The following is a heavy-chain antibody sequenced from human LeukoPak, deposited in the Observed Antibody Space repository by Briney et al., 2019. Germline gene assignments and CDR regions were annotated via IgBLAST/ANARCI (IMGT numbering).Heavy chain of an antibody. V-gene: IGHV5-51*01. CDR2: IYPGDSDT. CDR1: GYSFTSYW. D-gene: IGHD2-2*02. CDR3: ARWGLQNIVVVPAAIPGRAFDI. Sequence: GESLKISCKGSGYSFTSYWIGWVRQMPGKGLEWMGIIYPGDSDTRYSPSFQGQVTISADKSVSTAYLQWSSLKASDTAMYYCARWGLQNIVVVPAAIPGRAFDIWGQGTMVTVSS. J-gene: IGHJ3*02.